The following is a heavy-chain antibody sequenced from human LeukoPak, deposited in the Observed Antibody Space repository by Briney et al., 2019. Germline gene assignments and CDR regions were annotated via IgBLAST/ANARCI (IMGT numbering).Heavy chain of an antibody. CDR2: ISYDGSNK. D-gene: IGHD3-10*01. CDR3: ARDGFGELEGLYNWFDP. V-gene: IGHV3-30-3*01. Sequence: GGSLRLSCAASGFTFSSYAMHWVRQAPGKGLEWVAVISYDGSNKYYADSVKGRFTISRDNSKNTLYLQMNSLRAEDTAVYYCARDGFGELEGLYNWFDPWGQGTLVTVSS. CDR1: GFTFSSYA. J-gene: IGHJ5*02.